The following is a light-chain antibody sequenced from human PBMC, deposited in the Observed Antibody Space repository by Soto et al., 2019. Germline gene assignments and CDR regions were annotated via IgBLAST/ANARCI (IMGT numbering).Light chain of an antibody. J-gene: IGKJ2*01. Sequence: EIVMTQSPVTLSVCPGERATLSCRASQSISNHLAWYQQKPGQPPRLLIYGAATRATGIPARFSGSGSGTEFTLTISSMQSEDFAVYYCQQYNNWPPRTFGQGTKLEIK. CDR1: QSISNH. CDR3: QQYNNWPPRT. V-gene: IGKV3-15*01. CDR2: GAA.